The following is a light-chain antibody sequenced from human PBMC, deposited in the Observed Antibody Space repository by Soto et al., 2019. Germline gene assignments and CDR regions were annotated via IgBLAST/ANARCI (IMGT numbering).Light chain of an antibody. Sequence: QAVVTQSPSASASLGASVKLTCTLSSGHSSYAIAWHQQQPEKGPRYLMKLNSDGSHSKGDGIPDRFSGSSSGAERYLTISSLQSEDEADYYCQTWGTGTGMVFGGGTKLTVL. CDR3: QTWGTGTGMV. CDR2: LNSDGSH. V-gene: IGLV4-69*01. J-gene: IGLJ2*01. CDR1: SGHSSYA.